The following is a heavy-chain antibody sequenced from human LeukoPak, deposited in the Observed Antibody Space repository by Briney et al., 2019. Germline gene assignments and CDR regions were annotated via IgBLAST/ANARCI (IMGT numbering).Heavy chain of an antibody. CDR3: ARDWPCSSTSCYTREMATIPKSGPLDYYYYYMDV. D-gene: IGHD2-2*02. V-gene: IGHV4-59*01. CDR2: IYYSGST. Sequence: SETLSLTCTVSGGSISSYYWSWIRQPPGKGLEWIGYIYYSGSTNYNPSLKSRITISVDTSKNQFSLKLSSVTAADTAVYYCARDWPCSSTSCYTREMATIPKSGPLDYYYYYMDVWGKGTTVTVSS. CDR1: GGSISSYY. J-gene: IGHJ6*03.